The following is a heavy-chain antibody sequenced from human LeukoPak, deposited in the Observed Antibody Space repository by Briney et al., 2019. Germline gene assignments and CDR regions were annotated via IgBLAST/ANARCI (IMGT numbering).Heavy chain of an antibody. CDR2: ISGSGGNT. J-gene: IGHJ3*02. D-gene: IGHD3-22*01. V-gene: IGHV3-23*01. CDR1: GFTFSGYA. CDR3: AKDRKWLIDAFDI. Sequence: QAGGSLRLSCAASGFTFSGYAMSWVRQSPGKGLEWVSSISGSGGNTYYADSVKGRFTISRDNSKNTLYLQMNSLRAEDTAVYYCAKDRKWLIDAFDIWGQGTMVTVSS.